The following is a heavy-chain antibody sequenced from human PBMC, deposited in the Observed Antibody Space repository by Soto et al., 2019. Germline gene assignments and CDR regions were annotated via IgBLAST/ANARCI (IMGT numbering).Heavy chain of an antibody. J-gene: IGHJ4*02. CDR1: GGSISSGDYY. CDR2: IYYSGST. CDR3: VRVGGFGATTIDY. V-gene: IGHV4-30-4*01. Sequence: QVQLQESGPGLVKPSQTLSLTCTVSGGSISSGDYYWSWTRQPPGKGLEWIGYIYYSGSTYYNPSLKSRVTISVDTSKNQFSLKLSSVTAADTAVYYCVRVGGFGATTIDYWGQGTLVTVSS. D-gene: IGHD3-10*01.